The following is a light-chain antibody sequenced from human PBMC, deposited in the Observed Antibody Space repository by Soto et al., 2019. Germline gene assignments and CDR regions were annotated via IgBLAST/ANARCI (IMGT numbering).Light chain of an antibody. CDR1: QSVSSN. Sequence: EIGMKPSPTPLSVSPRGKATPPRRASQSVSSNLAWYQQKPGQAPRLLIYGASTRATGIPARFSGSGSGTDFTLTISSLEPEDFAVYYCQQRSNWPRITFGQGTRLEIK. J-gene: IGKJ5*01. V-gene: IGKV3-15*01. CDR2: GAS. CDR3: QQRSNWPRIT.